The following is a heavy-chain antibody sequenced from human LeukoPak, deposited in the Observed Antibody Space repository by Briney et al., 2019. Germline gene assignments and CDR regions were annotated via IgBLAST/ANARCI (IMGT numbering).Heavy chain of an antibody. CDR1: GYTFTGYY. CDR3: ARGGYYCSGGSCYDY. V-gene: IGHV1-2*02. J-gene: IGHJ4*02. D-gene: IGHD2-15*01. Sequence: AASVKVSCKASGYTFTGYYMHWVRQAPGQGLEWMGWINPNSGGTNYAQKFQGRVTMTRDTSISTAYMELSRLRSDDTAVYYCARGGYYCSGGSCYDYWGQGTLVTVSS. CDR2: INPNSGGT.